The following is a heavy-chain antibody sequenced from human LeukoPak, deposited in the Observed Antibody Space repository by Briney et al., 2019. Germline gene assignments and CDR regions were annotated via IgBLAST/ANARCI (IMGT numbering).Heavy chain of an antibody. D-gene: IGHD6-13*01. CDR3: AKDSQQLDFDY. CDR1: GFTVSSKY. J-gene: IGHJ4*02. CDR2: IYSGGST. Sequence: PGGSLRLSCAASGFTVSSKYMSWVRQAPGKGLEWVSVIYSGGSTYYADSVKGRFTISRDNSKNTLYLQMNSLRAEDTAVYYCAKDSQQLDFDYWGQGTLVTVSS. V-gene: IGHV3-66*01.